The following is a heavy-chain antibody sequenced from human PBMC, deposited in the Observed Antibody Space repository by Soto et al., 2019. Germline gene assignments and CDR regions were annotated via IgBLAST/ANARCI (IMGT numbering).Heavy chain of an antibody. J-gene: IGHJ5*02. CDR2: IIPIFGTA. CDR3: ARAGLRYFDWLFLKNWFDP. D-gene: IGHD3-9*01. Sequence: SVKVSCKASGGTFSSYAISWVRQAPGQGLEWMGGIIPIFGTANYAQKFQGRVTITADESTSTAYMELSSLRSEDTAVYYCARAGLRYFDWLFLKNWFDPWGQGTLVTVSS. CDR1: GGTFSSYA. V-gene: IGHV1-69*13.